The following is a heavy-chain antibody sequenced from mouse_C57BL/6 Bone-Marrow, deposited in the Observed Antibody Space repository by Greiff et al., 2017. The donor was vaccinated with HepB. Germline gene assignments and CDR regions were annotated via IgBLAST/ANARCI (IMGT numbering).Heavy chain of an antibody. V-gene: IGHV14-4*01. CDR2: IDPENGDT. D-gene: IGHD1-1*01. CDR1: GSNIKDDY. CDR3: KTTVVATPFAY. Sequence: VHVKQSGAELVRPGASVKLSCTASGSNIKDDYMHWVKQRPEQGLEWIGWIDPENGDTEYASKFQGKATITADTSSNTAYLQLSSLTSEDTAVYYCKTTVVATPFAYWGQGTLVTVSA. J-gene: IGHJ3*01.